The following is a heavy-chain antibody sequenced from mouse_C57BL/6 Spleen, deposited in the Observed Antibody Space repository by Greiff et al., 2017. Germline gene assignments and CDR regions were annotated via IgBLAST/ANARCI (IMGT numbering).Heavy chain of an antibody. CDR1: GFTFSSYG. D-gene: IGHD2-3*01. J-gene: IGHJ3*01. CDR2: ISSGGSYT. Sequence: EVQRVESGGDLVKPGGSLKLSCAASGFTFSSYGMSWVRQTPDKRLEWVATISSGGSYTYYPDSVKGRFTISRDNAKNTLYLQISSLKSEDTAIYYCAPDGYPAWFAYWGQGTLVTVSA. V-gene: IGHV5-6*01. CDR3: APDGYPAWFAY.